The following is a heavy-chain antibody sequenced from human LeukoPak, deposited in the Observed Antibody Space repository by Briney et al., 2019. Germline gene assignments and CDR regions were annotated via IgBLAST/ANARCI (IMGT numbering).Heavy chain of an antibody. Sequence: GGSLRLSCAASGFTFSSYAMSWVRQAPGKGLEWVSAISGSGGSTYYADSVKGRFTISRDNSKNTLYLQMNSLRAEDTAVYYCAKDFRTLLWFREPQYYFDYWGQGTLVTVSS. CDR3: AKDFRTLLWFREPQYYFDY. D-gene: IGHD3-10*01. V-gene: IGHV3-23*01. CDR1: GFTFSSYA. J-gene: IGHJ4*02. CDR2: ISGSGGST.